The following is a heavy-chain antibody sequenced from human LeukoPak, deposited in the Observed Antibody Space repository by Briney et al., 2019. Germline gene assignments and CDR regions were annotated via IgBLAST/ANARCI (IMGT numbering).Heavy chain of an antibody. CDR2: ISSSSSTI. V-gene: IGHV3-48*04. J-gene: IGHJ4*02. Sequence: PGGSLRLSCAASGFSFSTYSMNWVRQAPGKGLEWVAYISSSSSTIYYADSVKGRFTISRDNTKNSLYLQMNSLRAEDTAVYYCARDPGGDFWSGYYPGDYWGQGTLVTVSS. CDR1: GFSFSTYS. D-gene: IGHD3-3*01. CDR3: ARDPGGDFWSGYYPGDY.